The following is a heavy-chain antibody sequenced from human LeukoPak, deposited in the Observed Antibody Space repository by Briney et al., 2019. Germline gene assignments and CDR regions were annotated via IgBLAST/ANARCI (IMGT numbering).Heavy chain of an antibody. V-gene: IGHV3-48*03. CDR2: ISNSGGTI. CDR3: ARSWSRKAPFDY. D-gene: IGHD2-8*02. CDR1: GFTFSSFE. J-gene: IGHJ4*02. Sequence: GGSLRLSCAASGFTFSSFEMNWVRQAPGKGLEWISYISNSGGTIYYPDSVKGRFTISSDDAKNSMYLQMNSLRAEDTAVYYCARSWSRKAPFDYWGQGTLVTVSS.